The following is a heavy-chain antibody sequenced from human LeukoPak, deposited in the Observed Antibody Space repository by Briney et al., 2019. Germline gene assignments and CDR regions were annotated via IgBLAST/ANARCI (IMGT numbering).Heavy chain of an antibody. D-gene: IGHD6-19*01. J-gene: IGHJ4*02. Sequence: AGGSLRLSCAASGFSVSSNYMIWVRHAPGKGLEWVSVLYSAGSTYFADSVKGRFTISRDNSKNTLYLQMNSLKPEDTAVYYCASGGDPQWLVHGEYWGQGTLVTVSS. V-gene: IGHV3-53*01. CDR1: GFSVSSNY. CDR2: LYSAGST. CDR3: ASGGDPQWLVHGEY.